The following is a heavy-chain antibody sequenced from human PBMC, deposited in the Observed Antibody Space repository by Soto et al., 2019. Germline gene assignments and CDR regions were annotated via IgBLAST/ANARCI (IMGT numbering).Heavy chain of an antibody. D-gene: IGHD6-6*01. Sequence: ASVKVSCKASGGTFSSYTISWGRQAPGQGLEWMGRIIPILGIANYAQKLQGRVTITADKSTSTAYMELSSLRSEDTAVYYCAPLDSSSGFWFDPWGQGTLVTVSS. CDR3: APLDSSSGFWFDP. J-gene: IGHJ5*02. V-gene: IGHV1-69*02. CDR2: IIPILGIA. CDR1: GGTFSSYT.